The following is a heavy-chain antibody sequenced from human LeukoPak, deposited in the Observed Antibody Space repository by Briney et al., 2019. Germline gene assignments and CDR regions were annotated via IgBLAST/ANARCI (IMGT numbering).Heavy chain of an antibody. D-gene: IGHD6-19*01. CDR3: ARAWSQQWLVRGFDY. CDR2: IYYSGSI. J-gene: IGHJ4*02. V-gene: IGHV4-59*11. CDR1: GDSISSHY. Sequence: SETLSLTCTVSGDSISSHYWSWIRQPPGKGLEWIGYIYYSGSINYNSSLKSRVTISVGTSKNQFSLKLSSVTAADTAVYYCARAWSQQWLVRGFDYWGQGTLVTVSS.